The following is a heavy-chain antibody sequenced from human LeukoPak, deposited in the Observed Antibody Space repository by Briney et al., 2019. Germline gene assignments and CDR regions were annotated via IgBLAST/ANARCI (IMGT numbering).Heavy chain of an antibody. CDR3: ARHRGVAAGPHGWFDP. V-gene: IGHV4-4*07. CDR1: GGSISSYY. CDR2: IYTSGST. J-gene: IGHJ5*02. Sequence: SETLSLTCTVSGGSISSYYWSWIRQPAGKGLEWIGRIYTSGSTNYNPSLKSRVTISVDTSKNQFSLKLSSVTAADTAVYYCARHRGVAAGPHGWFDPWGQGTLVTVSS. D-gene: IGHD6-6*01.